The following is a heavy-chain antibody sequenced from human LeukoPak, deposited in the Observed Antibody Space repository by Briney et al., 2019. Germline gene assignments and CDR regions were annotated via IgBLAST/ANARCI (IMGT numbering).Heavy chain of an antibody. CDR3: VRGRPY. V-gene: IGHV3-7*05. Sequence: PGGSLRLSCAVSGFTFSSYWINWVRQAPGKGPEWGASINQDGSDHYYVDSVKGRFTISRDNAKDSLYLQMSSLRVEDTAVYYCVRGRPYWGQGTLVTVSS. J-gene: IGHJ4*02. CDR1: GFTFSSYW. CDR2: INQDGSDH.